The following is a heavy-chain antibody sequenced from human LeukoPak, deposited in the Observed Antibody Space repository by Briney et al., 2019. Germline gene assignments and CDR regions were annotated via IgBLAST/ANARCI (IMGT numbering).Heavy chain of an antibody. D-gene: IGHD3-10*01. CDR3: VRAHHPGGWFDP. V-gene: IGHV3-7*04. CDR2: INQDGGEI. CDR1: GFTFSSSW. Sequence: GGSLRLSCAASGFTFSSSWMTWVRQAPGRGLEWVASINQDGGEIHYVDSVKGRFTISRDNAKNSLYLQMNSLTADDTAVHYCVRAHHPGGWFDPWGQGTLVTVSS. J-gene: IGHJ5*02.